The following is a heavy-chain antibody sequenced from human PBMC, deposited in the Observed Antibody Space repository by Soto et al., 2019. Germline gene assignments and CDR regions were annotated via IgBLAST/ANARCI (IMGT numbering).Heavy chain of an antibody. CDR2: IWYDGSNK. Sequence: GGSLRLSCAASGFTFSSYGMHWVRQAPGKGLEWVAVIWYDGSNKYYADSVKGRFTISRDNSKNTLYLQMNSLRAENTAVYYCARDGGVVAAYFDYWGQGTLVTVSS. V-gene: IGHV3-33*01. J-gene: IGHJ4*02. D-gene: IGHD2-15*01. CDR3: ARDGGVVAAYFDY. CDR1: GFTFSSYG.